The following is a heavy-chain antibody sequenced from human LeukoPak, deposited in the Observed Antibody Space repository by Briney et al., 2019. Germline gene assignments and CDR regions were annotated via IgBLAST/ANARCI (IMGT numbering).Heavy chain of an antibody. V-gene: IGHV2-5*02. J-gene: IGHJ3*02. Sequence: ESGPTLVKPTQTLTLTCTFSGFSLSTSGVGVGWIRQPPGKALEWLALIYWDDDKRYSPSLKSRLTVTKDTSKNQVVLTMTNMDPVDTATYYCAMYYYDSSGYQEDAFDIWGQGTMVTVSS. CDR3: AMYYYDSSGYQEDAFDI. D-gene: IGHD3-22*01. CDR1: GFSLSTSGVG. CDR2: IYWDDDK.